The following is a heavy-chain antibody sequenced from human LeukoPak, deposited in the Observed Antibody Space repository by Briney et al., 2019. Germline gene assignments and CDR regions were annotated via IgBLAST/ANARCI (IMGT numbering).Heavy chain of an antibody. CDR2: ISGSGGSP. V-gene: IGHV3-23*01. Sequence: GGSLRLSCAASGFTFSSYSMSWVRQAPGKGLEWVSAISGSGGSPYYADSVKGRFTISRDNSKNTLYLQMNSLRAEDTAVYYCAKDGWQSYDFWSGYYVYWGQGTLVTVSS. J-gene: IGHJ4*02. CDR1: GFTFSSYS. CDR3: AKDGWQSYDFWSGYYVY. D-gene: IGHD3-3*01.